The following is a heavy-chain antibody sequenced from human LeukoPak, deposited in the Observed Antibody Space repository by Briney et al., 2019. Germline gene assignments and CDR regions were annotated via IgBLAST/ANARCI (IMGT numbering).Heavy chain of an antibody. CDR2: INHWGST. CDR3: ARRGDGSYPFYFDS. D-gene: IGHD1-26*01. V-gene: IGHV4-34*01. J-gene: IGHJ4*02. CDR1: SGSFNSPY. Sequence: SETLSLTCAVYSGSFNSPYWTWIRQVPGTGLEWIGEINHWGSTNYNPSLKSRVTISIHSSKNQFSLMLNSVTAADTAIYYCARRGDGSYPFYFDSWGQGTLVTVSS.